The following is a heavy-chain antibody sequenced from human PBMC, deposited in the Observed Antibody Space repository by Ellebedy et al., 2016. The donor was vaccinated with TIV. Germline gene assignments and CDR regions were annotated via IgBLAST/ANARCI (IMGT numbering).Heavy chain of an antibody. D-gene: IGHD6-13*01. CDR3: SRGSSTSWYGGAFDI. J-gene: IGHJ3*02. CDR2: INPDSGGT. V-gene: IGHV1-2*02. CDR1: GYTFTGYY. Sequence: AASVKVSCKASGYTFTGYYIHWVRQAPGQGLEWMGWINPDSGGTNCAQKFQDSVTMTRDTSISTAYMELSRLKSDDTAVYYCSRGSSTSWYGGAFDIWGQGTMVTVSS.